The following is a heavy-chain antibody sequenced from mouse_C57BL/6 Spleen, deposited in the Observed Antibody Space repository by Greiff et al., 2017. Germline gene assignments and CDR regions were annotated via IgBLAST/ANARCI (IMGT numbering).Heavy chain of an antibody. J-gene: IGHJ4*01. Sequence: EVKLMESGGGLVKPGGSLKLSCAASGFTFSDYGMHWVRQAPEKGLEWVAYISSGSSTLYYADTVKGRFTISRDNAKNTLFLQMTSLRSEDTAMYYCARPCTIYYYAMDYWGQGTSVTVSS. CDR3: ARPCTIYYYAMDY. D-gene: IGHD5-1*01. V-gene: IGHV5-17*01. CDR1: GFTFSDYG. CDR2: ISSGSSTL.